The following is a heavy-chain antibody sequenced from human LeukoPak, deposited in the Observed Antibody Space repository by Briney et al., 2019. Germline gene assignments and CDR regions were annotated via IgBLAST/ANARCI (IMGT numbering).Heavy chain of an antibody. CDR3: ARGYGYNSEY. Sequence: SETLSLTCIVSGGPIASHFWSWVRKAPGKGLEWIGSVFDSRTTNYNPSLKNRVTMSLDTSKNQFSLKLSSVTAADTAVYFCARGYGYNSEYWGQGTLVTVSP. CDR2: VFDSRTT. V-gene: IGHV4-59*11. D-gene: IGHD5-24*01. J-gene: IGHJ4*02. CDR1: GGPIASHF.